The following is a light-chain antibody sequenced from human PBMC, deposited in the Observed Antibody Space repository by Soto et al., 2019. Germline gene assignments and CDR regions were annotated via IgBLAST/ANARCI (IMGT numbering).Light chain of an antibody. J-gene: IGLJ1*01. CDR1: SSDVGGYNY. CDR3: CSYAGSYTANYV. CDR2: DVS. V-gene: IGLV2-11*02. Sequence: QSDRTQPRSVSGSTGQAVTISCTGTSSDVGGYNYVSWYQQHPGKAPKLMIYDVSKRPSGVPDRFSGSKSGNTASLTISGLQAEDEADYYCCSYAGSYTANYVFGTGTKVT.